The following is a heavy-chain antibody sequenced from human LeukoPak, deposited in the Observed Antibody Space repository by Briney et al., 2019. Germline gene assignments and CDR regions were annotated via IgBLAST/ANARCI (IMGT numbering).Heavy chain of an antibody. CDR2: ISSSGSFT. D-gene: IGHD2-15*01. CDR3: ARSLGYCSAGSCFPFDY. Sequence: GGSLRLSCTASDFIFSDYYLSWIRQAPGKGLEWLSYISSSGSFTKYADSVRGRFTISRDNAKNSLYLQMNSLRAEDTAVYYCARSLGYCSAGSCFPFDYWGQGTLVTVSS. V-gene: IGHV3-11*03. J-gene: IGHJ4*02. CDR1: DFIFSDYY.